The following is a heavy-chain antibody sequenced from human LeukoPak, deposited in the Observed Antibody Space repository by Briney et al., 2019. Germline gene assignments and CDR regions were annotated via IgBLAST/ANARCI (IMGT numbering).Heavy chain of an antibody. V-gene: IGHV3-74*01. D-gene: IGHD6-19*01. J-gene: IGHJ4*02. CDR1: GFTFSDYW. CDR3: VRGYSSGWSLFGDY. Sequence: GGSLRLSCAASGFTFSDYWMPWVRQAPGKGLVWVSRINSDGGSTNYADSVKGRSTISRDNAKNTLYLQMNSLRAEDTAVYYCVRGYSSGWSLFGDYWGQGTLVTVSS. CDR2: INSDGGST.